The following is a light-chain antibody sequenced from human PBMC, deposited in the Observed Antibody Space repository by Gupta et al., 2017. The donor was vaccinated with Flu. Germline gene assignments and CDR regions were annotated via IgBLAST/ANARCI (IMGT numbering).Light chain of an antibody. J-gene: IGKJ4*01. CDR2: GAV. Sequence: DIQMTQSPTSLSASVGDRVTITCRASRDIGDNLAWFQQKPGKAPQSLIYGAVTLQSGVPSRFGGSGSGTDFTLTISVLRPDDFATYCCQQDSSFPLTFGGGTQVEIK. V-gene: IGKV1-16*01. CDR3: QQDSSFPLT. CDR1: RDIGDN.